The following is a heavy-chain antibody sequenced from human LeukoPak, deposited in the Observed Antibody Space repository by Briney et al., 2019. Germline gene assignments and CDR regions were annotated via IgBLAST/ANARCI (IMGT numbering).Heavy chain of an antibody. CDR2: ISSSGSTI. CDR1: GFTFSDYY. J-gene: IGHJ6*02. CDR3: AKYYDILTGPTLYYYYGMDV. Sequence: SGGSLRLSCAASGFTFSDYYMSWLRQAPGKGLEWVSYISSSGSTIYYADSVKGRFTISRDNAKNSLYLQMNSLRAEDTAVYYCAKYYDILTGPTLYYYYGMDVWGQGTTVTVSS. D-gene: IGHD3-9*01. V-gene: IGHV3-11*01.